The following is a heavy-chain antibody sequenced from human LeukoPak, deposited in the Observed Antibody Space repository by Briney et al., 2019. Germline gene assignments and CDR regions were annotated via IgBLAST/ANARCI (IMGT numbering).Heavy chain of an antibody. V-gene: IGHV4-34*01. D-gene: IGHD3-3*01. CDR3: ARGRITIFGVVTLFDY. CDR1: RGSFSGYY. CDR2: INHSGST. Sequence: SETLSLTCAVYRGSFSGYYWSWIRQPPGKGLEWIGEINHSGSTNYNPSLKSRVTISVDTSKNQFSLKLSSVTAADTAVYYCARGRITIFGVVTLFDYWGQGTLVTVSS. J-gene: IGHJ4*02.